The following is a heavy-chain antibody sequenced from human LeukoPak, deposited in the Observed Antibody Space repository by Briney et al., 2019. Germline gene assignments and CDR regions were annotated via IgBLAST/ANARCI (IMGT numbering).Heavy chain of an antibody. Sequence: SETLSLTCTVSGGSISGYYWSWIRQPPGKGLEWIGYIYYSGSTNYNPSLKSRVTISVDTSKNQFSLKLSSVTAADTAVYYCAREIVVVPAAISVSWFDPWGQGTLVTVSS. V-gene: IGHV4-59*01. CDR1: GGSISGYY. D-gene: IGHD2-2*01. CDR2: IYYSGST. J-gene: IGHJ5*02. CDR3: AREIVVVPAAISVSWFDP.